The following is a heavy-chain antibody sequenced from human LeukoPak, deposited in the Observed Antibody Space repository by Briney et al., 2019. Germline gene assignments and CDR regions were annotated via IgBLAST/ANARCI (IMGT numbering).Heavy chain of an antibody. CDR2: SHYSGST. J-gene: IGHJ4*02. CDR1: GGSIRSYY. Sequence: PSETLSLTCAVSGGSIRSYYWSWIRQPPGKGLEWIGHSHYSGSTNHNPSLKSLVTTSVDTSKNQYSLKLSSVTAADTAVYYCARQVAAVGYYFDYWGQGTLVTVSS. V-gene: IGHV4-59*08. CDR3: ARQVAAVGYYFDY. D-gene: IGHD6-13*01.